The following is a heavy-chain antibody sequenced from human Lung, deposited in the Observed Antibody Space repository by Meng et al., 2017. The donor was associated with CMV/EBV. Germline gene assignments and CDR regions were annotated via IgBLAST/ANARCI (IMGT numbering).Heavy chain of an antibody. V-gene: IGHV1-69*04. CDR1: GGTFSSYT. CDR2: IIPILGIA. Sequence: XXSCXASGGTFSSYTISWVRQAPGQGLEWMGRIIPILGIANYAQKFQGRVTITADKSTSTAYMELSSLRSEDTAVYYCARDSTIFGVVGGGMDVWGQGTTVTVSS. CDR3: ARDSTIFGVVGGGMDV. J-gene: IGHJ6*02. D-gene: IGHD3-3*01.